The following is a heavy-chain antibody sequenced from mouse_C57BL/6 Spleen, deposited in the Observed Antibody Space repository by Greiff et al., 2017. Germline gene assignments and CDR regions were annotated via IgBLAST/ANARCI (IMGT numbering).Heavy chain of an antibody. CDR2: INPSNGGT. CDR3: AREGSPAVYFDY. V-gene: IGHV1-53*01. CDR1: GYTFTSYW. J-gene: IGHJ2*01. Sequence: QVQLQQPGTELVKPGASVKLSCKASGYTFTSYWMHWVKQRPGQGLEWIGNINPSNGGTNYNEKFKSKATLTVDKSSSTAYMQLSSLTSKDSAVYYCAREGSPAVYFDYWGQGTTLTVSS.